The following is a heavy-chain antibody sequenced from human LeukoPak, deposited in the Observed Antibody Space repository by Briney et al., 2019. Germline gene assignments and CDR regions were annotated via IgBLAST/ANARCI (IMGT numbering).Heavy chain of an antibody. CDR1: GGSISSGTSY. CDR3: ARHLVVVVAATLFDYGMDV. D-gene: IGHD2-15*01. Sequence: PSQTLSLTCTVSGGSISSGTSYWSWIRQPPGKGLEWIGYIYYSGSTDYNPSLKSRVTISVDTSKNQFSLKLSSVTAADTAVYYCARHLVVVVAATLFDYGMDVWGQGTTVTVSS. J-gene: IGHJ6*02. CDR2: IYYSGST. V-gene: IGHV4-61*01.